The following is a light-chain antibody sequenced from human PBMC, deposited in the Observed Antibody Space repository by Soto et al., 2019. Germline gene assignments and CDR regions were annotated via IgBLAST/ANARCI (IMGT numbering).Light chain of an antibody. CDR1: ESLIHSDGSTY. Sequence: DVVMTQSPLSLPVTLGQPASISCRSSESLIHSDGSTYLSWFQQRPGQSPRRLIYEVSDRDSGVPDRFSGSGSGPDFTLKISRVEAEDVGVYYCMQGTHWPWTFGQGTEVEIK. CDR3: MQGTHWPWT. CDR2: EVS. J-gene: IGKJ1*01. V-gene: IGKV2-30*02.